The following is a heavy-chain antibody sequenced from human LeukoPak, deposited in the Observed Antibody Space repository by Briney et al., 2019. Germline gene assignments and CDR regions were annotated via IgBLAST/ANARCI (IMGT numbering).Heavy chain of an antibody. CDR1: GFIFSSYS. D-gene: IGHD6-13*01. V-gene: IGHV3-48*01. J-gene: IGHJ4*02. CDR3: ARDSLYSSSSTGGY. CDR2: ISGNSGAK. Sequence: GGSLRLSCAASGFIFSSYSMNWVRQAPGKGLEWVSYISGNSGAKYYADSVKGRFTISRDNSKNTLYLQMNSLRAEDTAVYYCARDSLYSSSSTGGYWGQGTLVTVSS.